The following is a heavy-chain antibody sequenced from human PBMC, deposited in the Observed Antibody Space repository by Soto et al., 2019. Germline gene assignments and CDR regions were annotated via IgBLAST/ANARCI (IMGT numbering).Heavy chain of an antibody. CDR2: IYYSGST. CDR1: GGSISSSSYY. Sequence: SETLSLTCTVSGGSISSSSYYWDWIRQPPGKGLEWIGSIYYSGSTYYNPSLKSRVTISADTSKSQFSLKLSSVTAADTAVHYCARRGLVGATTFDYWGQGTLVTVSS. J-gene: IGHJ4*02. CDR3: ARRGLVGATTFDY. V-gene: IGHV4-39*01. D-gene: IGHD1-26*01.